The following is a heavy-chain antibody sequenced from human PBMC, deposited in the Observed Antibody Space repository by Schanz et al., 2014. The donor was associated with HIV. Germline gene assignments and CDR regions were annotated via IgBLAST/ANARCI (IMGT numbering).Heavy chain of an antibody. D-gene: IGHD3-16*01. V-gene: IGHV3-30*18. Sequence: QVQLVESGGGVVQPGRSLRLSCAASGFTFSSHGMHWVRQAPGKGLEWVASISYDGINKYYADSMKGRFIISRDNSKNTLYLQMNSLRPEDTAEYYCAKDGGFRGRRRGMDVWGQGTTVTVSS. CDR3: AKDGGFRGRRRGMDV. J-gene: IGHJ6*02. CDR1: GFTFSSHG. CDR2: ISYDGINK.